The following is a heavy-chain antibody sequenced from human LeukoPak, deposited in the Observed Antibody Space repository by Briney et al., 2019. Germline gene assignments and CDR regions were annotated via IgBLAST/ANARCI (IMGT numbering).Heavy chain of an antibody. CDR2: ISYDGSNK. CDR1: GFTFSSYS. Sequence: PGRSLRLSCAASGFTFSSYSMNWVRQAPGKGLEWVAVISYDGSNKYYADSVKGRFTISRDNSKNTLYLQMNSLRAEDTAVYYCAKLSASVIYGSGSYPVDYWGQGTLVTVSS. D-gene: IGHD3-10*01. CDR3: AKLSASVIYGSGSYPVDY. V-gene: IGHV3-30*18. J-gene: IGHJ4*02.